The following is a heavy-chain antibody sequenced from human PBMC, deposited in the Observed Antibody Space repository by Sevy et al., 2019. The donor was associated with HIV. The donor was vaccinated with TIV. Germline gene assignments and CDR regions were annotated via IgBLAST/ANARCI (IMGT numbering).Heavy chain of an antibody. CDR3: TTHAGIAAAGRVFDY. CDR1: GFTFSDHY. Sequence: GGSLRLSCAASGFTFSDHYMEWLRQAPGKGLEWVGRIRNKADSYTTEYAASVKGRFTISRDDSKNSLYLLMNSLKTEDTAVYYCTTHAGIAAAGRVFDYWGQGTLVTVSS. D-gene: IGHD6-13*01. V-gene: IGHV3-72*01. J-gene: IGHJ4*01. CDR2: IRNKADSYTT.